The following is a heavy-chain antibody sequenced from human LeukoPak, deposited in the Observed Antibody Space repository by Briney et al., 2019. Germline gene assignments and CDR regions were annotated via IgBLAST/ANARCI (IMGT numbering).Heavy chain of an antibody. CDR3: AKPISGGLAVTADWFHP. V-gene: IGHV3-23*01. J-gene: IGHJ5*01. D-gene: IGHD6-19*01. CDR2: INANSGTT. CDR1: GFAFSFYA. Sequence: GGSLRLSCAASGFAFSFYAMSWLRQPPGRGLEWVSTINANSGTTSYAASVRGRFTISRDNSKNTLYLQVNTLRADDTATYYCAKPISGGLAVTADWFHPWGQGTLVVVSS.